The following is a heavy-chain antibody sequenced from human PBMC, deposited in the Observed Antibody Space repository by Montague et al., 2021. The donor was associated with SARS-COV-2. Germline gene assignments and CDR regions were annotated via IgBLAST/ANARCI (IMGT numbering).Heavy chain of an antibody. V-gene: IGHV4-34*01. Sequence: SETLSLTCAVHGGSFSSYYCNWIRLPPGKGLGLIWKINHSESTNYNPSLKIRATISIDTSKNQFSLNLSSVTAADTAVYYCARGARQGYGFRLGSFDSWGQGTLVTVSS. J-gene: IGHJ4*02. CDR2: INHSEST. D-gene: IGHD3-10*01. CDR3: ARGARQGYGFRLGSFDS. CDR1: GGSFSSYY.